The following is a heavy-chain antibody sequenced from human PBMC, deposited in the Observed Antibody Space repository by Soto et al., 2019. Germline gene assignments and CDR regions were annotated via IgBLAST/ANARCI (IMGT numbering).Heavy chain of an antibody. V-gene: IGHV3-30-3*01. CDR3: ARPRQQLVLDY. J-gene: IGHJ4*02. D-gene: IGHD6-13*01. CDR1: GFTFSSYA. Sequence: GGSLRLSCAASGFTFSSYAMHWVRQAPGKGLEWVAVISYDGSNKYYADSVKGRFTISRDNSKNTLYLQMNSLRAEDTAVYYCARPRQQLVLDYWGQGTLVTVSS. CDR2: ISYDGSNK.